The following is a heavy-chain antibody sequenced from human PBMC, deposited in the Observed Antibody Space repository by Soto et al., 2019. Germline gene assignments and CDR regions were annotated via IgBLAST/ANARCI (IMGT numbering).Heavy chain of an antibody. Sequence: GESLKISCKGSGYSFTSYWISWVRQMPGKGLEWMGRIDPSDSYTNYSPSFQGHVTISADKSISTAYLQWSSLKASDTAMYYCARAGHAIKYYYYGMDVWGQGTTVTVS. CDR1: GYSFTSYW. CDR2: IDPSDSYT. J-gene: IGHJ6*02. CDR3: ARAGHAIKYYYYGMDV. D-gene: IGHD1-1*01. V-gene: IGHV5-10-1*01.